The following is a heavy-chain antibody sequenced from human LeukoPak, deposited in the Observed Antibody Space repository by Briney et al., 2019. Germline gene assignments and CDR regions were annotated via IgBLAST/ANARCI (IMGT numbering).Heavy chain of an antibody. CDR2: ISGSGGST. D-gene: IGHD3-22*01. CDR3: ARDSYYYDSSGYYYVD. Sequence: GSLRLSCAASGFTFSSYAMSWVRQAPGKGLEWVSAISGSGGSTYYADSVKGRFTISRDNSKNTLYLQMNSLRAEDTAVYYCARDSYYYDSSGYYYVDWGQGTLVTVSS. CDR1: GFTFSSYA. J-gene: IGHJ4*02. V-gene: IGHV3-23*01.